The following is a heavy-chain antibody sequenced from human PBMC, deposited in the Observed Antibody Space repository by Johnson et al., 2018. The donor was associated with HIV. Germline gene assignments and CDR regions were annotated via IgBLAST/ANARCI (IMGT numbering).Heavy chain of an antibody. J-gene: IGHJ3*02. CDR2: IGTAGDT. V-gene: IGHV3-13*01. D-gene: IGHD3-16*01. CDR1: GFTLSRYD. CDR3: ARDGGFVGAFDI. Sequence: MQLVESGGGVVQPGRSLRLSCAASGFTLSRYDMHWVRQATGKGLEWVSAIGTAGDTYYPGSVKGRFTISRENAKNSLYLRMNSLRAGDTAVYYCARDGGFVGAFDIWGQGTMVIVSS.